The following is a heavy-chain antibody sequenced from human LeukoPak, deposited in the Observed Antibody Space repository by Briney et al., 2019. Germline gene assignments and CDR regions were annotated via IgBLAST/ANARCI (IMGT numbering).Heavy chain of an antibody. J-gene: IGHJ4*02. Sequence: GGSLRLSCAASGFTFDDYAMHWVRQAPGKGLEWVSGISWNSGSIGYADSVKGRFTISRDNAKNSLYLQMNSLRAEDTAVYYCAKDDWYYYDSSGYYDDYWGQGTLVTVSS. CDR2: ISWNSGSI. D-gene: IGHD3-22*01. V-gene: IGHV3-9*01. CDR3: AKDDWYYYDSSGYYDDY. CDR1: GFTFDDYA.